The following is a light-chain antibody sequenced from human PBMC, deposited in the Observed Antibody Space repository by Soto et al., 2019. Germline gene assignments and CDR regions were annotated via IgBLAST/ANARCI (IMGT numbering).Light chain of an antibody. J-gene: IGLJ1*01. V-gene: IGLV2-11*01. CDR3: CSYTGSYV. CDR1: SSDIGNHNS. Sequence: QSALTQPRSVSGSPGQSVTISCTGSSSDIGNHNSVSWYQQYPGKAPTLIIYDVSKRPSGVPDRFSGSKSGNTASLTISGLQAEDEADYSCCSYTGSYVFGPGTKVTVL. CDR2: DVS.